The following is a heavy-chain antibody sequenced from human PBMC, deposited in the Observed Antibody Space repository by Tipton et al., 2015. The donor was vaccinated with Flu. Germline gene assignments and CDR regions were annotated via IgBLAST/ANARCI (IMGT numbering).Heavy chain of an antibody. V-gene: IGHV4-34*01. CDR2: INHSGST. CDR3: ASRPRAYGMDV. Sequence: TLSLTCAVYGGSFSGYYWSWIRQLPGKGLEWIGEINHSGSTNYNPSLKSRVTISVDTSKNQFSLKLSSVTAADTAVYYCASRPRAYGMDVWGQGTTVTVSS. CDR1: GGSFSGYY. J-gene: IGHJ6*02.